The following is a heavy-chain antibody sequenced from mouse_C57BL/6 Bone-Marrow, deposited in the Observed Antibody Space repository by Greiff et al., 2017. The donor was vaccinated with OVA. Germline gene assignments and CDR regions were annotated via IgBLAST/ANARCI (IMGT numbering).Heavy chain of an antibody. CDR1: GYSITSGYD. D-gene: IGHD2-4*01. V-gene: IGHV3-1*01. CDR3: ARGGDYEGWFAY. Sequence: ESGPGMVKPSQSLSLTCTVTGYSITSGYDWHWIRHFPGNKLEWMGYISYSGSTNYNPSLKSRISITHDTSKNHFFLKLNSVTTEDTATYYCARGGDYEGWFAYWGQGTLVTVSA. CDR2: ISYSGST. J-gene: IGHJ3*01.